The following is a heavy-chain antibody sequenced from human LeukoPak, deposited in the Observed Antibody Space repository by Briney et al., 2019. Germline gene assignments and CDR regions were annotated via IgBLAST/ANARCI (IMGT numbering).Heavy chain of an antibody. D-gene: IGHD5-18*01. CDR3: ARGTAVGIQLWLPEDY. V-gene: IGHV7-4-1*02. CDR1: GYTFTSYA. CDR2: INTNTGNP. Sequence: ASVKVSCKASGYTFTSYAMNWVRQAPGQGLEWMGWINTNTGNPTYAQGFTGRFVFSLDTSVSTAYLQISSLKAEDTAVYYCARGTAVGIQLWLPEDYWGQGTLVTVSS. J-gene: IGHJ4*02.